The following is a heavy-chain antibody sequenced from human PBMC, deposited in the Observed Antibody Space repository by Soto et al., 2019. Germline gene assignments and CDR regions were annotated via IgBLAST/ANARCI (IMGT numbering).Heavy chain of an antibody. CDR3: AKELTIFGVVPDAFDI. Sequence: GGSLRLSCAASGFTFSSYAMSWVRQAPGKGLEWVSAISGSGGSTYYADSVKGRFTISRDNSKNTLYLQMNSLRAEDTAVYYCAKELTIFGVVPDAFDIWGQGTMVTVSS. CDR2: ISGSGGST. D-gene: IGHD3-3*01. CDR1: GFTFSSYA. V-gene: IGHV3-23*01. J-gene: IGHJ3*02.